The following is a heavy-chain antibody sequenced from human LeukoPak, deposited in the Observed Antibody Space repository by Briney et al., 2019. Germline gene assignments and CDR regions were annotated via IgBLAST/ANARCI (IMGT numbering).Heavy chain of an antibody. V-gene: IGHV1-2*02. CDR2: INPNSGGT. Sequence: ASVKVSCTASGYTFTGYYMHWVRQAPGQGLEWMGWINPNSGGTNYAQNFQGRVSMTRDTSISTAYMELSRLKSDDTAVYYCATFMVTGTFDYWGQGTLVTVSS. CDR3: ATFMVTGTFDY. CDR1: GYTFTGYY. J-gene: IGHJ4*02. D-gene: IGHD2-21*02.